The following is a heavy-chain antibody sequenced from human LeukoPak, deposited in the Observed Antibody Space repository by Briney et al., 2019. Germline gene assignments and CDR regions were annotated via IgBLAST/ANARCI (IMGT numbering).Heavy chain of an antibody. CDR1: GFTFSDSA. V-gene: IGHV3-73*01. CDR2: IRSKANSYAT. Sequence: GGSLRLSCAASGFTFSDSAMHWVRPASGQGLEWVGRIRSKANSYATAYAASVKGRFTISRDDSKNTAYLQMNSLKTEDTAVYYCTSTYGGSGSYSSFDYWGQGTLVTVSS. J-gene: IGHJ4*02. D-gene: IGHD3-10*01. CDR3: TSTYGGSGSYSSFDY.